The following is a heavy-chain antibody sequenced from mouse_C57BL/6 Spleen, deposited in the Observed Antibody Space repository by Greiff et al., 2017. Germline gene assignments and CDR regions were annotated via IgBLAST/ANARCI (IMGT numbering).Heavy chain of an antibody. J-gene: IGHJ2*01. CDR3: ARHEDYYGSSYYFDY. CDR2: INPNNGGT. Sequence: VQLQQSGPELVKPGASVKISCKASGYTFTDYYMNWVKQSHGKSLEWIGDINPNNGGTSYNQKFKGKATLTVDKSSSTAYMELRSLTSEDSAVYYCARHEDYYGSSYYFDYWGQGTTLTVSS. CDR1: GYTFTDYY. V-gene: IGHV1-26*01. D-gene: IGHD1-1*01.